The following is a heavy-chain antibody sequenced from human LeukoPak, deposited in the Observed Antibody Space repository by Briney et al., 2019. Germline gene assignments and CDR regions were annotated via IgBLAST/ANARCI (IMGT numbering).Heavy chain of an antibody. CDR2: IDNDGSDT. D-gene: IGHD1-14*01. J-gene: IGHJ3*02. Sequence: PGGSLRLSCAASGFTFSSYWIHWVRQAPGKGLAWVSRIDNDGSDTIFADSVKGRFTLSRDNAKNTVYLQMNSLRAEDTAVYYCARGGFHHGFDIWGQGTMATVS. CDR1: GFTFSSYW. CDR3: ARGGFHHGFDI. V-gene: IGHV3-74*01.